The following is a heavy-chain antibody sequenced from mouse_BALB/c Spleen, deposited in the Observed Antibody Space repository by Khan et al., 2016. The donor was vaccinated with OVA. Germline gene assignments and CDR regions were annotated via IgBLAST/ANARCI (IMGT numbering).Heavy chain of an antibody. V-gene: IGHV1-76*01. CDR3: AKEEALYHFDH. CDR1: GYIFTSYW. CDR2: IYPGSGNT. J-gene: IGHJ2*01. Sequence: QVQLKQSGAELVRPGASVKLSCKTSGYIFTSYWIHWVKQRPGQGLEWIARIYPGSGNTYYNEKFKDKATLTADKSSSTAYMQHSSLKSDDSDVYFGAKEEALYHFDHWGQGTTLTVSS. D-gene: IGHD3-2*02.